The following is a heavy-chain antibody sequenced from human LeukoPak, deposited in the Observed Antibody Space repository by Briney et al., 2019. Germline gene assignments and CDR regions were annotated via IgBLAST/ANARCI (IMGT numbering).Heavy chain of an antibody. D-gene: IGHD3-3*01. V-gene: IGHV3-74*01. CDR3: ARNRGPIFGVD. CDR1: RFTFSTYW. Sequence: GGSLRLSCAASRFTFSTYWMHWVRQAPGKGLVWVSRINSDGSSTSYTDSVKGRFTISRDNSKNTLYLQMNSLRAEDTAVYYCARNRGPIFGVDWGQGTLVTVSS. J-gene: IGHJ4*02. CDR2: INSDGSST.